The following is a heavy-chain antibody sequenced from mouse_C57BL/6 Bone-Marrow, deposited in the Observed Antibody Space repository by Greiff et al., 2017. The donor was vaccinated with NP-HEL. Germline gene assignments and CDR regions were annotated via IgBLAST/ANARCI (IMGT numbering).Heavy chain of an antibody. CDR3: ASDYYGSSSYYFDY. CDR2: INPNNGGT. J-gene: IGHJ2*01. D-gene: IGHD1-1*01. V-gene: IGHV1-22*01. CDR1: GYTFTDYN. Sequence: EVQLQQSGPELVKPGASVKMSCKASGYTFTDYNMHWVKQSHGKSLEWIGYINPNNGGTSYNQKFKGKATLTVNKSSSTAYMELRSLTSEDSAVYYCASDYYGSSSYYFDYWGQGTTLTVSS.